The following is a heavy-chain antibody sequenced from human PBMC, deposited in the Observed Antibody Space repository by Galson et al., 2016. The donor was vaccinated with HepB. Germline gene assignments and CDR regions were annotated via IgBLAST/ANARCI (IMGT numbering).Heavy chain of an antibody. V-gene: IGHV3-53*01. J-gene: IGHJ4*02. D-gene: IGHD2-15*01. CDR1: GFTVSSNY. Sequence: SLRLPCAASGFTVSSNYMSWVRQAPGKELEWVSVIYSGGGTYYADSVKGRFTISRDNSKNTLYLQMNSLRAEDTAVYYCARDLPLLGWGQGTLVTVSS. CDR3: ARDLPLLG. CDR2: IYSGGGT.